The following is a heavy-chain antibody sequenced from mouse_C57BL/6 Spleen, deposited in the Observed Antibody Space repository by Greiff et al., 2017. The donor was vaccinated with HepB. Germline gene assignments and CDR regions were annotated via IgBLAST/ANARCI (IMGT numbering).Heavy chain of an antibody. J-gene: IGHJ2*01. D-gene: IGHD4-1*01. Sequence: EVKLMESGGGLVKPGGSLKLSCAASGFTFSSYAMSWVRQTPEKRLEWVATISDGGSYTYYPDNVKGRFTISRDNAKNNLYLQMSHLKSEDTAMYYCARDELGNGYFDYWGQGTTLTVSS. V-gene: IGHV5-4*01. CDR3: ARDELGNGYFDY. CDR2: ISDGGSYT. CDR1: GFTFSSYA.